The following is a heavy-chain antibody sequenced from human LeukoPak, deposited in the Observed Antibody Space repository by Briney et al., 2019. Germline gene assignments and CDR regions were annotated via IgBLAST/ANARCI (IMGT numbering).Heavy chain of an antibody. J-gene: IGHJ4*02. V-gene: IGHV4-31*03. CDR3: ARAPYYYDSSGPSFDY. D-gene: IGHD3-22*01. CDR1: GGSISSGGYY. Sequence: SETLSLTCTVSGGSISSGGYYWSWIRQHPGKGLEWIGYIYYSGSTYYNPSLKSRVTISVDTSKNQFSLKLSPVTAADTAVYYCARAPYYYDSSGPSFDYWGQGTLVTVSS. CDR2: IYYSGST.